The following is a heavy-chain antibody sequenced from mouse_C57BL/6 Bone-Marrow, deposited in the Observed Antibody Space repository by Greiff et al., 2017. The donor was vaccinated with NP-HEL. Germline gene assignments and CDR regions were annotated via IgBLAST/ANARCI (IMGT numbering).Heavy chain of an antibody. CDR1: GYTFTSYW. CDR2: IHPNSGST. D-gene: IGHD5-5*01. Sequence: VQLQQPGAELVKPGASVKLSCKASGYTFTSYWMHWVKQRPGQGLEWIGMIHPNSGSTNYNEKFKSKATLTVDKSSSTAYTQLSSLTSEDSAVYYCAREDTTFFDYWGQGTTLTVSS. V-gene: IGHV1-64*01. J-gene: IGHJ2*01. CDR3: AREDTTFFDY.